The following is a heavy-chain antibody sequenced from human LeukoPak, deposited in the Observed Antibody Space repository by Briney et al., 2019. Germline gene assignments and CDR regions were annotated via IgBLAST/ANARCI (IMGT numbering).Heavy chain of an antibody. CDR2: ISSSGSTI. J-gene: IGHJ4*02. V-gene: IGHV3-48*03. Sequence: GGSLRLSCVASGFTFRTYEMTWVRQAPGKGLEWVSYISSSGSTIHYADSVKGRFTISRDNAKNSLFPQMNSLRPEDTAVYYCARDRYGDGNFWGQGTLVTVSS. CDR3: ARDRYGDGNF. CDR1: GFTFRTYE. D-gene: IGHD4-17*01.